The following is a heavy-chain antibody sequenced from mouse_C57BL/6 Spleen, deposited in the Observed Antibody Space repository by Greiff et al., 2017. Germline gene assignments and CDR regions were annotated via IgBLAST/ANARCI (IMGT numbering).Heavy chain of an antibody. V-gene: IGHV1-7*01. CDR2: INPSSGYT. CDR1: GYTFTSYW. D-gene: IGHD2-1*01. J-gene: IGHJ1*03. Sequence: QVQLKESGAELAKPGASVKLSCKASGYTFTSYWMHWVKQRPGQGLEWIGYINPSSGYTKYNQKFKDKATLTADKSSRTAYMQLSSLTYEDSAVYYCARSYGNTGYFDVWGTGTTVTVSS. CDR3: ARSYGNTGYFDV.